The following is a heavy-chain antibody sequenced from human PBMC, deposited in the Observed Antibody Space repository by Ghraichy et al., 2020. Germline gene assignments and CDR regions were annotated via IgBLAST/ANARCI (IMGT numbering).Heavy chain of an antibody. Sequence: GGSLRLSCAASGFTFSSYAMSWVRQAPGKGLEWVSVISGTGGTIHYADSVKGRFTISRDSSRNTLHLQMSSLRAEDSALYLCARDRKAGGNALPYYFDNWGQGTLVTVSS. D-gene: IGHD4-23*01. J-gene: IGHJ4*02. CDR2: ISGTGGTI. CDR3: ARDRKAGGNALPYYFDN. CDR1: GFTFSSYA. V-gene: IGHV3-23*01.